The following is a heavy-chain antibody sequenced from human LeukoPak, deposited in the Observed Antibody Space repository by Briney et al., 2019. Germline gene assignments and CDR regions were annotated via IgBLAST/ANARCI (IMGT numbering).Heavy chain of an antibody. CDR1: GGSFSGYY. D-gene: IGHD3-22*01. CDR3: ASRRDYYDSSGYYTFDY. CDR2: INHSGST. J-gene: IGHJ4*02. V-gene: IGHV4-34*01. Sequence: SETLSLTCAVYGGSFSGYYWSWIRQPPGKGLEWIGEINHSGSTNYNPSLKSRVTISVDTSKNQFSLKLSPETAADTAVYYCASRRDYYDSSGYYTFDYWGQGTLVTVSS.